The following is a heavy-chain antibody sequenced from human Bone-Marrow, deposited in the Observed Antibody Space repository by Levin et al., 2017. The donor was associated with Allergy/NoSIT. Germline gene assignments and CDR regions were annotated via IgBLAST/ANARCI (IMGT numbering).Heavy chain of an antibody. D-gene: IGHD6-13*01. CDR1: GDSISSGGYS. J-gene: IGHJ2*01. V-gene: IGHV4-30-2*01. Sequence: TSETLSLTCAVSGDSISSGGYSWNWIRQPPGKGLEWIGYIYQSGTTFYNPSLKSRVTMSIDKAENQFSLKLSSVTAADTAVYYCARDADRSSRWARSNWYFDVWGRGTLVTVSS. CDR3: ARDADRSSRWARSNWYFDV. CDR2: IYQSGTT.